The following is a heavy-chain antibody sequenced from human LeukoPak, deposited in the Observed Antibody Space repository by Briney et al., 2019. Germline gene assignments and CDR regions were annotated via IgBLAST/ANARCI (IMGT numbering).Heavy chain of an antibody. Sequence: PSETLSLTCTVSGGSISSSSYYWGWIRQPPGKGLEWIGSIYYSGSTYYNPSLKSRVTISVDTSKNQFSLKLSSVTAADTAVYYCATRGAAAKYFQHWGQGTLVTVSS. V-gene: IGHV4-39*01. CDR1: GGSISSSSYY. CDR2: IYYSGST. J-gene: IGHJ1*01. CDR3: ATRGAAAKYFQH. D-gene: IGHD6-13*01.